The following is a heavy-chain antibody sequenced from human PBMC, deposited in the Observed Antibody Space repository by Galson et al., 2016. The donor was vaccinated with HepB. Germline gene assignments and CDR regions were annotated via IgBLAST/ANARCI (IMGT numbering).Heavy chain of an antibody. J-gene: IGHJ5*02. V-gene: IGHV3-23*01. D-gene: IGHD1-26*01. CDR3: AKEVGTVHPSNWFDP. CDR2: ISRSGDAT. CDR1: GFTFSRYA. Sequence: SLRLSCAAYGFTFSRYAMDWVRQAPRKGLEWVSAISRSGDATYYADSVKGRFTTFRDNSKDTLYLQMNSLRAEDTAVYYCAKEVGTVHPSNWFDPWGQGTLVTVSS.